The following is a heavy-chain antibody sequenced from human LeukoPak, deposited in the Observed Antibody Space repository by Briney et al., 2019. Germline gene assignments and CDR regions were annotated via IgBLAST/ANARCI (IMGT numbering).Heavy chain of an antibody. CDR2: INPNSGGT. J-gene: IGHJ4*02. D-gene: IGHD6-13*01. V-gene: IGHV1-2*04. CDR1: GYTFTGYY. CDR3: ARGDGYSSSWYLD. Sequence: ASVKVSCKASGYTFTGYYMHWVRQAPGQGLEWMGWINPNSGGTNYAQKFQGWVTMTRDTSISTAYMELSRLRSDDTAVYYCARGDGYSSSWYLDWGQGTLVTVSS.